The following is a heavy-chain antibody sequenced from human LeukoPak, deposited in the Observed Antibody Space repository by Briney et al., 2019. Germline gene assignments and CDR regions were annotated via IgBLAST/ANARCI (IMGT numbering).Heavy chain of an antibody. CDR1: GYRFSTYW. CDR2: IYPDDSDT. V-gene: IGHV5-51*01. J-gene: IGHJ5*02. Sequence: GAPLQISSKGSGYRFSTYWIGWVRRMPGKGLEWMGIIYPDDSDTQYSPSFQGHVTISADKSISTAYLQWSSLRASDTAMYYCARLGPPAGTEYFDPWGQGTLVTVSS. CDR3: ARLGPPAGTEYFDP. D-gene: IGHD6-13*01.